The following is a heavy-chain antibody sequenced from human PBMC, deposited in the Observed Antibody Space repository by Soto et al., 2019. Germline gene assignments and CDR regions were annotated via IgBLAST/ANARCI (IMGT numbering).Heavy chain of an antibody. CDR3: ARQTYSSSWYDEYYFDY. V-gene: IGHV4-59*08. J-gene: IGHJ4*02. Sequence: SETLSLTCTVSGGSISSYYWSWIRQPPGKGLEWIGYIYYSGSTYYNPSLKSRVTISVDTSKNQFSLKLSSVTAADTAVYYCARQTYSSSWYDEYYFDYWGQGTLVTVSS. CDR2: IYYSGST. D-gene: IGHD6-13*01. CDR1: GGSISSYY.